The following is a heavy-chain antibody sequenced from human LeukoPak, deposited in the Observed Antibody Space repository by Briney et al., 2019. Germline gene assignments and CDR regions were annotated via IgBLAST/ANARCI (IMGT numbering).Heavy chain of an antibody. CDR3: AKSGYNRFDY. J-gene: IGHJ4*02. V-gene: IGHV3-23*01. Sequence: PGGSLRLSCSASGFTFTTYGMNWVRQAPGKGLEWVSGIGGSGVRTYYADSVKGRFTISRDNSRNTVYLQMKSLRDEDTAVYYCAKSGYNRFDYWGQGTLVTVSS. CDR2: IGGSGVRT. D-gene: IGHD5-24*01. CDR1: GFTFTTYG.